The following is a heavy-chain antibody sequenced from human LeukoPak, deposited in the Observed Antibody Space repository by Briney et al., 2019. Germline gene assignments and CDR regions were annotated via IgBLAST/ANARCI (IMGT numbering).Heavy chain of an antibody. CDR3: ARIGSRITMVRGVPFDY. Sequence: ASVKVSCKASGYPFTSYGISWVRQAPGQGLEWMGWISAYNGNTNYAQKLQGRVTMTTDTSTSTAYMELRSLRSDDTAVYYCARIGSRITMVRGVPFDYWGQGTLVTVSS. CDR1: GYPFTSYG. D-gene: IGHD3-10*01. V-gene: IGHV1-18*04. CDR2: ISAYNGNT. J-gene: IGHJ4*02.